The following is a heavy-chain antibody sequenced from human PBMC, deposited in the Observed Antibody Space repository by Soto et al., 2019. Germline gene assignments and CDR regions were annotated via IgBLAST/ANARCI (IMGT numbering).Heavy chain of an antibody. CDR3: SRDIVVVVAASEVEYYGMDV. CDR2: INTSGGST. V-gene: IGHV1-46*01. D-gene: IGHD2-15*01. CDR1: GYTFTSYY. J-gene: IGHJ6*01. Sequence: GASVKVSCKASGYTFTSYYMHWVQQAPGQGLEWMGIINTSGGSTSYAQKFQGRVAMTKDNSTSTIYMELRSLSSEDTAMYYCSRDIVVVVAASEVEYYGMDVSGRGTSVTVSS.